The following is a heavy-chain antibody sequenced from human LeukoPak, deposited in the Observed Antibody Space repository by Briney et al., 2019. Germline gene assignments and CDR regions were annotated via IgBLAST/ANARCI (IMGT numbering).Heavy chain of an antibody. CDR1: GFTFSSYA. D-gene: IGHD2-15*01. Sequence: GGSLRLSCAASGFTFSSYAMHWVRQAPGKGLEWVAVISYDGSNKYYADSVKGRFTISRDNSKNTLYLQMNSLRAEDTAVYYCARESVVAATNDYWGQGTLVTVSS. J-gene: IGHJ4*02. CDR2: ISYDGSNK. V-gene: IGHV3-30-3*01. CDR3: ARESVVAATNDY.